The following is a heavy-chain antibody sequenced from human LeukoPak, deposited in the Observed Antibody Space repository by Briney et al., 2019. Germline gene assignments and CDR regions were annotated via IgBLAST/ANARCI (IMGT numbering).Heavy chain of an antibody. CDR2: INHSGST. J-gene: IGHJ4*02. CDR1: GGSFSGYY. V-gene: IGHV4-34*01. Sequence: SETLSLTCAVYGGSFSGYYWSWIRQPPGKGLEWIGEINHSGSTNYNPSLKSRVTISVDTSKNQFSLKLSSVTAADTAVYYCARLGYSSGDFDYWGQGTLVTVSS. D-gene: IGHD6-19*01. CDR3: ARLGYSSGDFDY.